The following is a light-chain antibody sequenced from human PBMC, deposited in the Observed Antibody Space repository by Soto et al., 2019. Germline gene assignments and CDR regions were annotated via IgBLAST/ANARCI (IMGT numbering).Light chain of an antibody. V-gene: IGKV3-20*01. Sequence: EIVLTQSPGTLSLSPGERATLSCRASQSVTRNYLAWYQQKPGQAPRLLLYDASNRATGIPDRFSGSGSGTDFSLTINRLEPEDFAVYYCQQYGSSVWTFGQGTRVEIK. CDR1: QSVTRNY. CDR3: QQYGSSVWT. CDR2: DAS. J-gene: IGKJ1*01.